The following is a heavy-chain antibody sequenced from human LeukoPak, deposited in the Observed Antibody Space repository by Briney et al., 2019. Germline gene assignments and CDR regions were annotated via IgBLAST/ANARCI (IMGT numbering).Heavy chain of an antibody. J-gene: IGHJ4*02. CDR3: ASDRWDY. CDR1: GSTFSSYA. Sequence: GGSLRLSCAASGSTFSSYAMHWVRQAPGKGLEWVAVISYDGSNKYYADSVKGRFTISRDNSKNTLYLQMNSLRAEDTAVYYCASDRWDYWGQGTLVTVSS. V-gene: IGHV3-30-3*01. CDR2: ISYDGSNK.